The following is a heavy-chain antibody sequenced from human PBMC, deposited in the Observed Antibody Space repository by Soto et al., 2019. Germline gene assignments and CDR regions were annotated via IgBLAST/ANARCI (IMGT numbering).Heavy chain of an antibody. V-gene: IGHV1-3*01. J-gene: IGHJ4*02. CDR2: INAGNGNT. D-gene: IGHD1-26*01. Sequence: ASVKVSCKASGYTFTGYYMHWVRQAPGQRLEWMGWINAGNGNTKYSQKFQGRVTITRDTSASTAYMELSSLRSEDTAVYYCARIFGSPPSIVGAITFDYWGQGTLVTVSS. CDR1: GYTFTGYY. CDR3: ARIFGSPPSIVGAITFDY.